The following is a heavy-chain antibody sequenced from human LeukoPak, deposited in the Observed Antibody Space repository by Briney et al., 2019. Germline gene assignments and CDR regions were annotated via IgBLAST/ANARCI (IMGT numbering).Heavy chain of an antibody. V-gene: IGHV1-46*01. CDR2: INPSGGST. CDR1: GYTFTSYY. J-gene: IGHJ5*02. D-gene: IGHD3-10*01. CDR3: ARGTPYYLDP. Sequence: ASVTVSCTASGYTFTSYYMHWVRQAPGQGLEWMGIINPSGGSTSYALKFQGRVTMTGDTSTSTVYMELSSLRSEDTAVYYCARGTPYYLDPWGQGTLVTVSS.